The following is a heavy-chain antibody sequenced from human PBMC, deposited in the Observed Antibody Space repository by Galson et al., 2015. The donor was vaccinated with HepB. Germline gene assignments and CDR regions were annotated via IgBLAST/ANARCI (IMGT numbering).Heavy chain of an antibody. CDR3: AIWVTSERRFHS. CDR1: GFFVSNYY. CDR2: IDTRGVV. J-gene: IGHJ4*02. V-gene: IGHV3-66*01. D-gene: IGHD2-21*02. Sequence: SLRLSCAASGFFVSNYYMNWVRQAPGTGLEWVSSIDTRGVVRYVDSVKGRFTISRDSSKNTLYLQMNSLRAEDTALYCCAIWVTSERRFHSWGRGTLVTVSS.